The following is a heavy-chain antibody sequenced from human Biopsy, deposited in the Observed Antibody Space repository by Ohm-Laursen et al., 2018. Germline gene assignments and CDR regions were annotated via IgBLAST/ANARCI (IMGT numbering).Heavy chain of an antibody. CDR1: RGTFSNYG. Sequence: SSVKVSCKAPRGTFSNYGVNWVRQAPGQGLEWLGGNIPILGTGNYAQKFQDRVTVAADTSTSTATMELRSLRSDDPAVYYCATKLTGYFHHWGQGTLVIVSS. CDR2: NIPILGTG. CDR3: ATKLTGYFHH. D-gene: IGHD3-9*01. J-gene: IGHJ1*01. V-gene: IGHV1-69*06.